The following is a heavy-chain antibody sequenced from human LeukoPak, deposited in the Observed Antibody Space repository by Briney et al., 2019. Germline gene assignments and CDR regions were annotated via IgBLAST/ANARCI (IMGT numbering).Heavy chain of an antibody. D-gene: IGHD3-22*01. CDR3: ARKLRGSRIVVITTPWFDP. CDR2: IYYSRST. CDR1: GGSISSGDYY. Sequence: SQTLSLTCTVSGGSISSGDYYWSWIRQPPGKGLEWNGYIYYSRSTYYNPSLKSRVTISVDTSKNQVSLKLSSVAAADTAVYYCARKLRGSRIVVITTPWFDPWGQGTLVTVSS. V-gene: IGHV4-30-4*08. J-gene: IGHJ5*02.